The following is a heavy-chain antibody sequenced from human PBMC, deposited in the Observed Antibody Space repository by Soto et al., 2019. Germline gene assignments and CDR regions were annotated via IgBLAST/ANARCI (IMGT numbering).Heavy chain of an antibody. CDR3: AKERDGYTNWPDY. J-gene: IGHJ4*02. V-gene: IGHV3-30*18. Sequence: QVQLVESGGGVVQPGRSLRLSCAASGFTFSSYGMHWVRQAPGKGLEWVAVISNDGSNKYYADSVKGRFTISRDNSKNTLHLQMNSLRAEDTAVYYCAKERDGYTNWPDYWGQGTLVTVSS. CDR2: ISNDGSNK. CDR1: GFTFSSYG. D-gene: IGHD4-4*01.